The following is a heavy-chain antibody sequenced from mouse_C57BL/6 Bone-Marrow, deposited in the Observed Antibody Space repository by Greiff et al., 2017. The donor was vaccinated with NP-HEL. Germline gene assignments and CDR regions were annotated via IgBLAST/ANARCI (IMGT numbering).Heavy chain of an antibody. CDR1: GYTFTSYT. Sequence: QVHVKQSGAELARPGASVKMSCKASGYTFTSYTMHWVKQRPGQGLEWIGYINPSSGYTKYNQKFKDKATLTADKSSSTAYMQLSSLTSEDSAVYYCARVCSSCYWVAYWGQGTLVTVSA. V-gene: IGHV1-4*01. CDR2: INPSSGYT. CDR3: ARVCSSCYWVAY. J-gene: IGHJ3*01. D-gene: IGHD3-2*02.